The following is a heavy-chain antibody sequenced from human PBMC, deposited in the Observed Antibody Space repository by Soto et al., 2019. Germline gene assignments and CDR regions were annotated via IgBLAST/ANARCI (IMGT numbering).Heavy chain of an antibody. CDR2: IKDDGSEI. CDR3: ARDIGFDYVN. V-gene: IGHV3-7*01. Sequence: GSLRLPCTVSGCNVMSYWMSWVRQAPGKGLEWVASIKDDGSEIYYLQSVRVRFTISRDSAGNALHLAMNYMSAEDTGVYFCARDIGFDYVNWGQGTLVTVTS. CDR1: GCNVMSYW. D-gene: IGHD5-12*01. J-gene: IGHJ4*02.